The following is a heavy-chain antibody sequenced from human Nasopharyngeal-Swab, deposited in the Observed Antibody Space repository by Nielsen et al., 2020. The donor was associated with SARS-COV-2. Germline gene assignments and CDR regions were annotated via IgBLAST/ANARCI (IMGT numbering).Heavy chain of an antibody. D-gene: IGHD3-3*01. V-gene: IGHV4-31*02. CDR3: ARAPTVFGVVITAFDY. Sequence: WIRQPPGKGLEWIGYIYYSGSTYYNPSLKSRLTISVDTSKNQFSLKLSSVTAADTAVYYCARAPTVFGVVITAFDYWGQGALVRLL. J-gene: IGHJ4*02. CDR2: IYYSGST.